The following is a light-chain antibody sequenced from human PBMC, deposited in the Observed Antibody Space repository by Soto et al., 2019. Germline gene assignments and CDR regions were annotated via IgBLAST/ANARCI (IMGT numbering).Light chain of an antibody. Sequence: DIVMTQSPDSLTVSLGERATINCKSSQSVLSNSNNKNYLAWHQQKAGQPPKVLIYWASTRESGVPDRFGGSGSGTDFTLTINNLQAEDVAVYYCQQYHSGPITFGQGTRLEIK. CDR2: WAS. CDR1: QSVLSNSNNKNY. CDR3: QQYHSGPIT. V-gene: IGKV4-1*01. J-gene: IGKJ5*01.